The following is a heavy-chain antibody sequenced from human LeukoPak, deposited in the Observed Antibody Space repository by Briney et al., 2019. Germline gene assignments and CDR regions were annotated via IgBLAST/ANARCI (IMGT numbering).Heavy chain of an antibody. J-gene: IGHJ6*03. D-gene: IGHD2-2*02. Sequence: GASVKVSCKASGYTFTSYGISWVRQAPGQGLEWMGWISAYNGNTNYAQKLQGRVTMTTDTSTSTAYMELRSLRSDDTAVYYCARLVVPAAIPGYYYYMDVWGKGTTVTVSS. CDR2: ISAYNGNT. CDR1: GYTFTSYG. CDR3: ARLVVPAAIPGYYYYMDV. V-gene: IGHV1-18*01.